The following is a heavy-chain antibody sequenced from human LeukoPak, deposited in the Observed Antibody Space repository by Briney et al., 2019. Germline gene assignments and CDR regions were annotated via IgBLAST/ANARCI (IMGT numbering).Heavy chain of an antibody. J-gene: IGHJ4*02. Sequence: GGSLRLSCAASGFTFKSYWMHWVRQAPGKGLEWVSSISSSSSYIYYADSVKGRFTISRDNAKNSLYLQMNSLRAEDTAVYYCARAYTLHRQQLEPPGYWGQGTLVTVSS. CDR1: GFTFKSYW. CDR2: ISSSSSYI. V-gene: IGHV3-21*01. D-gene: IGHD6-13*01. CDR3: ARAYTLHRQQLEPPGY.